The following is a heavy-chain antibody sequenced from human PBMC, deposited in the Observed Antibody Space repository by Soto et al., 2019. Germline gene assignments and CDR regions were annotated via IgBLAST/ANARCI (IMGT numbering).Heavy chain of an antibody. CDR2: INHSGST. CDR1: GGSFSGYY. V-gene: IGHV4-34*01. Sequence: SETLSLTCAVYGGSFSGYYWSWIRQPPGKGLEWIGEINHSGSTNYNPSLKSRVTISVDTSKNQFSLKLSSVTAADTAVYYCASFLGTYWGQGTLVTVSS. CDR3: ASFLGTY. J-gene: IGHJ4*02.